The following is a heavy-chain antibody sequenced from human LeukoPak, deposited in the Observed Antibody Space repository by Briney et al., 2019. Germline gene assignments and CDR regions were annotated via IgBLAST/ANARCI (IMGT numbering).Heavy chain of an antibody. CDR3: AKDPTHYRVWDYYETIGLSY. D-gene: IGHD3-22*01. Sequence: GGSLRVSCAASGFTFSSYWMSWVRQAPGKGLEWVANIKQDGSEKYYVDSVKGRFTISRDNAKNSLYLQMSSLRAEDTAVYYCAKDPTHYRVWDYYETIGLSYWGQGTLVTVSS. V-gene: IGHV3-7*01. CDR1: GFTFSSYW. CDR2: IKQDGSEK. J-gene: IGHJ4*02.